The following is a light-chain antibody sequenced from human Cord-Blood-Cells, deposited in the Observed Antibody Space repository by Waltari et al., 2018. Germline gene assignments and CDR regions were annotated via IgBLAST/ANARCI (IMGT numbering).Light chain of an antibody. CDR3: QQSYSTPFT. V-gene: IGKV1-39*01. Sequence: DIQMTQSPSSLSASVGDRVTITCRAIQSISSYLNWSQQKPGKAPKLLIYSASSLQSGVPSRFSGIGSGTDFTLTISSLQPEDFATYYCQQSYSTPFTFGPGTKVDIK. J-gene: IGKJ3*01. CDR1: QSISSY. CDR2: SAS.